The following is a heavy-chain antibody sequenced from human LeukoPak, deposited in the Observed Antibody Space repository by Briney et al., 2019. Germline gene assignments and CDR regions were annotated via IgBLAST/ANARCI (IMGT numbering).Heavy chain of an antibody. Sequence: GRSLRLSCAASGFSFSSYDMQWVRQAPGKGLEWVAVISYDGSNKYYADSVKGRFTISRDNSKNTLYLQMNSLRAEDTAVYYCAKGSHRIQLWLRGENFDYWGQGTLVTVSS. J-gene: IGHJ4*02. V-gene: IGHV3-30*18. CDR2: ISYDGSNK. CDR3: AKGSHRIQLWLRGENFDY. D-gene: IGHD5-18*01. CDR1: GFSFSSYD.